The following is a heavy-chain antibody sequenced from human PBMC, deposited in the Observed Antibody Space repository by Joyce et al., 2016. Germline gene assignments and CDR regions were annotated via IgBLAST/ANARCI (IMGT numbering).Heavy chain of an antibody. Sequence: EVQLVESGGGLVQPGGSLRLSCAASGFTFSSYWMSWVRQAPGKGLEWVANIEQGGNEKYYVDSVKGRFTISRDNAKNSLYLQMNSLRAADTAVYYCARDKGGCSGGRCYNWFDPWGQGTLVTVSS. V-gene: IGHV3-7*03. D-gene: IGHD2-15*01. CDR3: ARDKGGCSGGRCYNWFDP. CDR2: IEQGGNEK. CDR1: GFTFSSYW. J-gene: IGHJ5*02.